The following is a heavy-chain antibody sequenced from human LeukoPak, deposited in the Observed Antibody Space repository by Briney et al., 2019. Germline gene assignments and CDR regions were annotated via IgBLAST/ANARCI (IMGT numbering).Heavy chain of an antibody. D-gene: IGHD2/OR15-2a*01. CDR1: GFTFSSYN. Sequence: GGSLRLSCAASGFTFSSYNMNWVRQAPGKGLEWVSSISSSSNYIYYADSVKGRFTISRDNAKNSLYLQMKSLRAEDTAVYYCARGKTSQNIVTRKAYNWFDPWGQGTLVTVSS. CDR3: ARGKTSQNIVTRKAYNWFDP. J-gene: IGHJ5*02. CDR2: ISSSSNYI. V-gene: IGHV3-21*01.